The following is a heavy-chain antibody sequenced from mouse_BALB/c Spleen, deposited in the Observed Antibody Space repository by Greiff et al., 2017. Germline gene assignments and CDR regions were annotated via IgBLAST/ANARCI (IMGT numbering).Heavy chain of an antibody. J-gene: IGHJ1*01. Sequence: LVKTGASVKISCKASGYSFTGYYMHWVKQSHGKSLEWIGYISCYNGATSYNQKFKGKATFTVDTSSSTAYMQFNSLTSEDSAVYYCARISGNYYWYFDVWGAGTTVTVSS. CDR3: ARISGNYYWYFDV. CDR1: GYSFTGYY. V-gene: IGHV1S34*01. D-gene: IGHD2-1*01. CDR2: ISCYNGAT.